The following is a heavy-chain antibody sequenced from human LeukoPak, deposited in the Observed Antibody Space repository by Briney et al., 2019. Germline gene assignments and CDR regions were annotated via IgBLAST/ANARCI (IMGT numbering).Heavy chain of an antibody. V-gene: IGHV3-21*01. J-gene: IGHJ4*02. CDR1: GFTFSSYT. CDR2: ITGSGSDI. D-gene: IGHD4-17*01. Sequence: GGSLRLSCAASGFTFSSYTLNWVRQAPGEGLEWVSSITGSGSDIYYADSVKGRFTISRDNAKNSLYLQMNSLRAEDTAVYYCARDVYGDYANDYWGQGTLVTVSS. CDR3: ARDVYGDYANDY.